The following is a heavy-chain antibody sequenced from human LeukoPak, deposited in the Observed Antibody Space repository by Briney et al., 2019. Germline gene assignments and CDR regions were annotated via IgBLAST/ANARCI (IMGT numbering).Heavy chain of an antibody. CDR1: GYTLTELS. Sequence: LGASVKVSCKVSGYTLTELSMHWVRQAPGKGLEWMGGFDPEDGETIYAQKFQGRVTMTEDTSTDTAYMELSSLRSEDTAVYYCATGPSRDGSPLYYYGMDVWGQGTTVTVSS. CDR2: FDPEDGET. D-gene: IGHD2-2*03. J-gene: IGHJ6*02. V-gene: IGHV1-24*01. CDR3: ATGPSRDGSPLYYYGMDV.